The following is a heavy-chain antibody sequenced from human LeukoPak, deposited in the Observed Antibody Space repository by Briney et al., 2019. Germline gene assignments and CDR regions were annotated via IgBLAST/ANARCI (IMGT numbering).Heavy chain of an antibody. Sequence: AGGSLRLSCAASRFIFSNNSVNWVRQAPGKGLEWVSSISSRWSYIFYADSVRGRFTISRDNAKNSLYLQMNSLRDEDTAVYYCARDRNYGPDLWGRGTLVTVSS. CDR2: ISSRWSYI. CDR3: ARDRNYGPDL. V-gene: IGHV3-21*01. J-gene: IGHJ2*01. D-gene: IGHD3-10*01. CDR1: RFIFSNNS.